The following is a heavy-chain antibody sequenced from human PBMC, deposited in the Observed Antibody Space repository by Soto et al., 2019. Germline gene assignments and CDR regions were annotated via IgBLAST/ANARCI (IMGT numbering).Heavy chain of an antibody. Sequence: SETLSLTCTVSGYSISSGYYWGWIRQPPGKGLEWIGSIYHSGSTYYNPSLKSRVTISVDTSKNQFSLKLSSVTAADTAVYYCAPFGGGVVAATRWFDLWGQGTLVTVSS. CDR3: APFGGGVVAATRWFDL. D-gene: IGHD2-15*01. CDR1: GYSISSGYY. CDR2: IYHSGST. J-gene: IGHJ5*02. V-gene: IGHV4-38-2*02.